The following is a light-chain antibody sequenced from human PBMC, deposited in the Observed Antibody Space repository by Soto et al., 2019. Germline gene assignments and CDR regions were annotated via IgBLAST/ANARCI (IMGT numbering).Light chain of an antibody. CDR2: EVN. Sequence: QSALTQPPSASGSPGQSVTISCTGSSSDIGSYKYVSWYQQHPGKAPKLIIYEVNERPSGVPDRFSGSKSGNTASLTVSGLQTEDEAEYYCSSFVATNNLRVFGTGTKVTVL. J-gene: IGLJ1*01. CDR3: SSFVATNNLRV. V-gene: IGLV2-8*01. CDR1: SSDIGSYKY.